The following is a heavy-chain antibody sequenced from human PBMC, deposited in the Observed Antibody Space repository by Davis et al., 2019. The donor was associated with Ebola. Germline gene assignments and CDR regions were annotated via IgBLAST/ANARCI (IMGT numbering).Heavy chain of an antibody. CDR2: LGTSADT. J-gene: IGHJ1*01. V-gene: IGHV3-23*01. Sequence: GGSLRLSCAASGFMFSSYVMSWVRQAPGKGLEWVSTLGTSADTYYADSVKGRFTISRDNSKNSVYLRMNSLRVEDTAVYYCARDGPSAWNTAQYFQHWGQGTLVTVSS. CDR1: GFMFSSYV. CDR3: ARDGPSAWNTAQYFQH. D-gene: IGHD1/OR15-1a*01.